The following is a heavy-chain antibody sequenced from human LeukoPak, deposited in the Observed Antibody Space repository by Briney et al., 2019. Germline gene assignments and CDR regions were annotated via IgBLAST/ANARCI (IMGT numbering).Heavy chain of an antibody. Sequence: PSETLSLTCAVYGGSFSGYYWSWIRQPPGKGLEWIGYIYYSGSANYNPSLKSRVTISVDTSKNQFSLKLSSVTAPDTAVYYCARWDYYDSSGYPGAFDIWGQGTMVTVSS. J-gene: IGHJ3*02. CDR2: IYYSGSA. CDR1: GGSFSGYY. CDR3: ARWDYYDSSGYPGAFDI. V-gene: IGHV4-59*01. D-gene: IGHD3-22*01.